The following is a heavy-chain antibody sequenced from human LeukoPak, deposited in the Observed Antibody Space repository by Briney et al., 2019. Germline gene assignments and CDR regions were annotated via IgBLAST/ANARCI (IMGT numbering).Heavy chain of an antibody. D-gene: IGHD7-27*01. CDR3: ARTNWGVWYFDL. CDR1: GFTFRDYY. V-gene: IGHV3-11*03. J-gene: IGHJ2*01. Sequence: GGSLRLSCAASGFTFRDYYMGWIRQAPGRGLEWLSYISSSSRSTNYADSVKGRFTISRDNAKNSLYLQMNSLRAEDTAVYYCARTNWGVWYFDLWGRATLVTVSS. CDR2: ISSSSRST.